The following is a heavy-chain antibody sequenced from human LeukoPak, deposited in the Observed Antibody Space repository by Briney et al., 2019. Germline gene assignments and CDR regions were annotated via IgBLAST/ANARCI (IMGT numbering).Heavy chain of an antibody. CDR2: VNPNSGNT. D-gene: IGHD3-22*01. CDR1: GYTFTSYD. J-gene: IGHJ4*02. Sequence: GASVKVSCKASGYTFTSYDISWVRQATGQGLEWLGWVNPNSGNTGYAQKFQSRVTMTRDTSISTAYMELSSLRSEDTAVYYCARRSDDYDSSAYYHWGQGTLVAVSS. V-gene: IGHV1-8*01. CDR3: ARRSDDYDSSAYYH.